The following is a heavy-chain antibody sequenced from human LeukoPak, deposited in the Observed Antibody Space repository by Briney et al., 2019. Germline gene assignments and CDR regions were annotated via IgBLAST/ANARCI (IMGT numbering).Heavy chain of an antibody. CDR2: INTNTGNP. J-gene: IGHJ3*02. Sequence: ASVKVSCKASGYTFTGYYMHWVRQAPGQGLEWMGWINTNTGNPTYAQGFTGRFVFSLDTSVSTAYLQISSLKAEDTAVYYCAREAPYYDSSGYDAFDIWGQGTMVTVSS. CDR3: AREAPYYDSSGYDAFDI. V-gene: IGHV7-4-1*02. CDR1: GYTFTGYY. D-gene: IGHD3-22*01.